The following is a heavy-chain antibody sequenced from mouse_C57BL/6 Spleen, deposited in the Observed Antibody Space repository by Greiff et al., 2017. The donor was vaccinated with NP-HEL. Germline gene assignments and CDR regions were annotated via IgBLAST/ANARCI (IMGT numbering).Heavy chain of an antibody. CDR2: IYPYNGVS. CDR1: GYSFTGYY. CDR3: ARGYGYDADVYFDY. V-gene: IGHV1-31*01. D-gene: IGHD2-2*01. Sequence: VQLKESGPELVKPGASVKISCKASGYSFTGYYMHWVKQSHGNILDWIGYIYPYNGVSSYNQKFKGKATLTVDKSSSTAYMELRSLTSEDSAVYYCARGYGYDADVYFDYWGQGTTLTVSS. J-gene: IGHJ2*01.